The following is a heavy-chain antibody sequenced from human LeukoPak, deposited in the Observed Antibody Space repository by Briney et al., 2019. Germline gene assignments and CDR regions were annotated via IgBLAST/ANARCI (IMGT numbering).Heavy chain of an antibody. CDR2: ISYDGSNK. D-gene: IGHD1-26*01. CDR3: ARDTPYSGSYCGYFDY. Sequence: PGRSLRLSCAASGFTFSSYAMHWVRQAPGKGLEWVAVISYDGSNKYYADSVKGRFTISRDNSKNTLYLQMNSLRAEDTAVYYCARDTPYSGSYCGYFDYWGQGTLVTVSS. CDR1: GFTFSSYA. J-gene: IGHJ4*02. V-gene: IGHV3-30*04.